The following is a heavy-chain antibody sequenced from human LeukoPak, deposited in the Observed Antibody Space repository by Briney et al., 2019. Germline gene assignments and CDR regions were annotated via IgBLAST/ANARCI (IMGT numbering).Heavy chain of an antibody. CDR1: GFTFRTYW. V-gene: IGHV3-74*01. D-gene: IGHD1-26*01. CDR2: ISTDAGSTT. CDR3: ARDLSSGSYRFFDN. Sequence: GGSLRLSCAASGFTFRTYWMHWVRPAPGKGLVWVSRISTDAGSTTGYADSVKGRFTISRDNAKNTLYLQMNSLRAEDTAVYYCARDLSSGSYRFFDNWGQGTLVTVSS. J-gene: IGHJ4*02.